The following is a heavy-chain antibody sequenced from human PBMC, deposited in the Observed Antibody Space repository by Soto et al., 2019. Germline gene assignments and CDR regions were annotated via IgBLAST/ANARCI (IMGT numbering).Heavy chain of an antibody. CDR2: ISYIGTT. CDR3: VRGGGGYGNGTIDY. CDR1: GGSISNYY. Sequence: QVQLQESGPGLVKPSETLSLTCTVSGGSISNYYWSWVRQSPGKGLEWIGYISYIGTTNYNPYLKSRVTISLDTSKNQFSLRLMSVTASDTAVYYCVRGGGGYGNGTIDYWGQGTLVTVSS. D-gene: IGHD5-18*01. V-gene: IGHV4-59*01. J-gene: IGHJ4*02.